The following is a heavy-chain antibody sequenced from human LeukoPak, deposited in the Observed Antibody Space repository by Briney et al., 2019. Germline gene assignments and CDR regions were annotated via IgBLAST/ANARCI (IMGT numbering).Heavy chain of an antibody. CDR1: GYSFTSYG. Sequence: GASVKVSCKASGYSFTSYGISWVRQAPGQGLEWMGWISAYNGNTNYAQKLQGRVTMTTDTSTSTAYMELRSLRSDDTAVYYCARDQCCRVAGTGYYYGMDVWGQGTTVTVSS. CDR2: ISAYNGNT. CDR3: ARDQCCRVAGTGYYYGMDV. D-gene: IGHD6-19*01. V-gene: IGHV1-18*01. J-gene: IGHJ6*02.